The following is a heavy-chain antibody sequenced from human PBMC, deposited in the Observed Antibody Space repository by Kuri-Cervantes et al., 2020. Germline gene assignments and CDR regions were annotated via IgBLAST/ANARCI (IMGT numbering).Heavy chain of an antibody. Sequence: GESLKISCAASGFTFSDYTMNWVRQAPGKGLEWVSFISATSTTIYYADSVKGRFTISRDNAKNSLYLQMNSLRAEDTAMYYCARGGVRGNSYGNNVHWGQGTRVTVSS. J-gene: IGHJ4*02. D-gene: IGHD5-18*01. CDR1: GFTFSDYT. V-gene: IGHV3-48*01. CDR2: ISATSTTI. CDR3: ARGGVRGNSYGNNVH.